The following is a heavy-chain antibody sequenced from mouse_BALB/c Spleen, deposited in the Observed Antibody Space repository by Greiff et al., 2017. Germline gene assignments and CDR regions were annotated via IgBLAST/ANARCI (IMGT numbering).Heavy chain of an antibody. D-gene: IGHD2-1*01. CDR1: GFTIKDYY. J-gene: IGHJ4*01. CDR3: NGNYYAMDY. CDR2: IDPENGDT. Sequence: VQLKQSGAELVRSGASVKMSCTASGFTIKDYYMHWVKQRPEQGLEWIGWIDPENGDTEYAPKFQGKATMTADTSSNTAYPQLSSLTSEDTAVYYCNGNYYAMDYWGQGTSVTVSS. V-gene: IGHV14-4*02.